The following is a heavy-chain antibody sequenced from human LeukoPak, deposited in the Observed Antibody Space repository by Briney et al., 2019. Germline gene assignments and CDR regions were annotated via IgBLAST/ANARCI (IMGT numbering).Heavy chain of an antibody. J-gene: IGHJ4*02. CDR2: INPNSGGT. V-gene: IGHV1-2*02. Sequence: ASVKVSCKASGYTFTGYYIHWVRQAPGQGLEWMGWINPNSGGTNYAQKFQGRVTMTRDTSISTAYMELSRLRSDDTAVYYCVTFGGVIVTREYYFDYWGQGTLVTVSS. D-gene: IGHD3-16*02. CDR1: GYTFTGYY. CDR3: VTFGGVIVTREYYFDY.